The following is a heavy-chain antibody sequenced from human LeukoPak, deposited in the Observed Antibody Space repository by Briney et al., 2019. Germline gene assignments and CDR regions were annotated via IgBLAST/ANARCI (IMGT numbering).Heavy chain of an antibody. CDR2: ISGSGGST. V-gene: IGHV3-23*01. J-gene: IGHJ4*02. CDR1: GFTFSSYA. Sequence: GGSLRLSCAASGFTFSSYAMSWVRQAPGKGLEWVSAISGSGGSTYYADSVKGRFTISRDNARNSLYLQMNSLRDEDTAVYYCARGYCGSTSCAFDYWGQGTLVTVSS. D-gene: IGHD2-2*01. CDR3: ARGYCGSTSCAFDY.